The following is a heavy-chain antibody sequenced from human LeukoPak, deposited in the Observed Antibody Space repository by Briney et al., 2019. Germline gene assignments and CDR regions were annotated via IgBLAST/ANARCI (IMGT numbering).Heavy chain of an antibody. D-gene: IGHD3-22*01. CDR3: ARGYDSSGYLFD. CDR2: IYYSGST. CDR1: GGSISSGGYS. V-gene: IGHV4-30-4*07. J-gene: IGHJ4*02. Sequence: RTSETLSLTCAVSGGSISSGGYSWSWIRQPPGKGLEWIGYIYYSGSTYYNPSLKSRVTISVDTSKNQFSLKLSSVTAADTAVYYCARGYDSSGYLFDWGQGTLVTVSS.